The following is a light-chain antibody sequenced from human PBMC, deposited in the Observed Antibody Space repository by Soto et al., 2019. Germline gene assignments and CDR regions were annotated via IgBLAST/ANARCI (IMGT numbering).Light chain of an antibody. CDR2: KAS. Sequence: DIQMTQSPSSLSASVGDRVTTTCRASQTISSWLAWYQQKPGKAPKLLIYKASTLKSGVPSRFSGSGSGTEFTLTISSLQSEDFAEYHCQQYNNWPQTFGQGTKVDI. V-gene: IGKV1-5*03. CDR3: QQYNNWPQT. CDR1: QTISSW. J-gene: IGKJ1*01.